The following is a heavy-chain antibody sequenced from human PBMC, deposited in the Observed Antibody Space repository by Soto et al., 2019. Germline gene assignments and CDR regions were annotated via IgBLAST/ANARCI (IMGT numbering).Heavy chain of an antibody. J-gene: IGHJ4*02. CDR2: ISGSGDST. Sequence: EVQLLESGGGLVQPGGSLRLSCAASGFTFSSYARNWVRQAPGKGLEWVSVISGSGDSTYYADSVKGRFTISRDNSKNTLYLQMNSLRAEDTAVYYCARRSSSWYFDYWGQGSLVTVSS. CDR1: GFTFSSYA. V-gene: IGHV3-23*01. CDR3: ARRSSSWYFDY. D-gene: IGHD6-13*01.